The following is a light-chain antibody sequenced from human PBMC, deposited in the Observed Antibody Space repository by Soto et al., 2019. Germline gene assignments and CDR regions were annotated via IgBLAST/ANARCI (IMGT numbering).Light chain of an antibody. V-gene: IGKV3-20*01. CDR2: GAS. CDR1: QTVGSNY. Sequence: EIVLTQSPGTLSLSPGERATLSCRASQTVGSNYLTWFQQKPGQAPRLLMYGASNRATGIPDRFSGSGSGTDFTLTISRLEPEDFAVYYCQQHDSPPYTFGQGTKLEIK. CDR3: QQHDSPPYT. J-gene: IGKJ2*01.